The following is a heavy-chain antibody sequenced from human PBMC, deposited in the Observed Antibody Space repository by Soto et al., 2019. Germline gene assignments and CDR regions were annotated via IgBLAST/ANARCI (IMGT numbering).Heavy chain of an antibody. V-gene: IGHV1-8*01. CDR2: INPNTGYT. CDR1: GYTFTSYD. CDR3: VRGRVMTGHYGWFDP. D-gene: IGHD3-9*01. Sequence: ASVKVSCKASGYTFTSYDINWVRQATGQGLEWMGWINPNTGYTDYAQKFQDRVTMTGNTSITTAYMELSSLRSEDTAVYYCVRGRVMTGHYGWFDPWGQGTPVTVSS. J-gene: IGHJ5*02.